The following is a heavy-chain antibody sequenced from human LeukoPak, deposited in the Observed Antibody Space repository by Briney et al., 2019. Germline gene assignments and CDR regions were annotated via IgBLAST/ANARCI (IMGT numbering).Heavy chain of an antibody. CDR3: AREVGTLQGWFDP. D-gene: IGHD3-10*01. CDR2: ILYDDK. J-gene: IGHJ5*02. Sequence: GGSLRLSCAASGFTFSSFGMHWVRQAPGRGLEWVALILYDDKYYADSVKGRFTISRDNSKNTLYLQMDSLRAEDTAVYYCAREVGTLQGWFDPWGQGTLVTVSS. V-gene: IGHV3-33*01. CDR1: GFTFSSFG.